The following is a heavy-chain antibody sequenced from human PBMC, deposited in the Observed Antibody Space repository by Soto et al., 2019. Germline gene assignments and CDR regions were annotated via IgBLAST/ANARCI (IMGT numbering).Heavy chain of an antibody. CDR1: GFTFSNYW. V-gene: IGHV3-7*01. D-gene: IGHD3-3*01. CDR3: ATDVAYDDFEGRMEN. J-gene: IGHJ4*02. Sequence: EVQLVESGGGLVQPGGSLRLSCAVSGFTFSNYWMTWVRQAPGKWLEWVANIKQDGTEKYYVDSVRGRFTISRDNAKNSLYLHMNSLRVEDTAVYYCATDVAYDDFEGRMENWGQGTLVTVSS. CDR2: IKQDGTEK.